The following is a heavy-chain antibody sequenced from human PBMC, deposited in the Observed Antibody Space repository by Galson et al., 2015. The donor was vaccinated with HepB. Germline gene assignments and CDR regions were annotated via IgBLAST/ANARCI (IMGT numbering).Heavy chain of an antibody. Sequence: SLRLSCAASGFNVRSNYMNWVRQAPGEGLEWVSVIYSGGSTHYADSVRGRFTISRDNSKNTVYLQMNSLRVEDTAIYYCARDSDNWEEYFQHWGQGTLVTVSS. CDR3: ARDSDNWEEYFQH. CDR1: GFNVRSNY. CDR2: IYSGGST. V-gene: IGHV3-66*02. D-gene: IGHD1-20*01. J-gene: IGHJ1*01.